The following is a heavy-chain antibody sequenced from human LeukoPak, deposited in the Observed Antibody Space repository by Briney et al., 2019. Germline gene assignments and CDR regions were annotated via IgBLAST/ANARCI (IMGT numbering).Heavy chain of an antibody. V-gene: IGHV3-30*04. J-gene: IGHJ3*02. Sequence: GRSLRLSCAASGFTFSSYAMHWVRQAPGKGLEWVAVISYDGSNKYYADSVKGRFTISRDNSKNTLYLQMNSLRAEDTAVYYCARNYYDSSGYGRDAFDIWGQGTMVTVSS. CDR3: ARNYYDSSGYGRDAFDI. CDR2: ISYDGSNK. D-gene: IGHD3-22*01. CDR1: GFTFSSYA.